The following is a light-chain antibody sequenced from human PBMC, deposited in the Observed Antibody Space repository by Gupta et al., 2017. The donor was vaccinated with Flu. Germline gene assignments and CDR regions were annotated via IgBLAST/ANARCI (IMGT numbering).Light chain of an antibody. CDR2: EVN. Sequence: QSALTHPPSASGSPGQSIPISCTGPSSDVGGYNYVSWYQQHPGKAPTLMIYEVNKRPSGVPDRFSGSKSGNTASLTVSGLQADDEADYYCSSHAGTNNLDFGTGTRVTVL. CDR1: SSDVGGYNY. V-gene: IGLV2-8*01. CDR3: SSHAGTNNLD. J-gene: IGLJ1*01.